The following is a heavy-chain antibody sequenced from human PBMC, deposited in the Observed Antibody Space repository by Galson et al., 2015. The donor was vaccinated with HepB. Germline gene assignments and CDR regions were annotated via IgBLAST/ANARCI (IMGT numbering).Heavy chain of an antibody. CDR2: INPSGGST. Sequence: SVKVSCKASGYTFTSYYMHWVRQAPGQGLEWMGIINPSGGSTSYAQKFQGRVTMTRDTSTSTVYMELSSLRSEDTAVYYCAREDCSSTSCEESYYYYGMDVWGQGTTVTVSS. D-gene: IGHD2-2*01. CDR3: AREDCSSTSCEESYYYYGMDV. V-gene: IGHV1-46*01. J-gene: IGHJ6*02. CDR1: GYTFTSYY.